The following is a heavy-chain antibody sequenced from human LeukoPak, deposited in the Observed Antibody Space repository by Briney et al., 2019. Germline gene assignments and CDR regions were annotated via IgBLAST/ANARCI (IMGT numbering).Heavy chain of an antibody. CDR3: ARGYYDSSDFEYFQH. D-gene: IGHD3-22*01. J-gene: IGHJ1*01. Sequence: ASVKVSCKASGYTFTGYYMHWVRQAPGQGLEWMGWINPNSGGTNYAQKFQGRVTMTRDTSISTAYMELSRLRSDDTAVYYCARGYYDSSDFEYFQHWGQGTLVTVSS. V-gene: IGHV1-2*02. CDR1: GYTFTGYY. CDR2: INPNSGGT.